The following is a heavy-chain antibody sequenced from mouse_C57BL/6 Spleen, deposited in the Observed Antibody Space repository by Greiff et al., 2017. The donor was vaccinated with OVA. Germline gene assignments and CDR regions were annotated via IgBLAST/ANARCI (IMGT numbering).Heavy chain of an antibody. Sequence: QVTLKESGPGILQSSQTLSLTCSFSGFSLSTSGMGVSWIRQPSGKGLEWLAHIYWDDDKRYNPSLKSQLTISKDTSRNQVFLKITSVDTADTATYYCARRNYDYDGAMDYWGQGTSVTVSS. D-gene: IGHD2-4*01. CDR2: IYWDDDK. CDR3: ARRNYDYDGAMDY. V-gene: IGHV8-12*01. J-gene: IGHJ4*01. CDR1: GFSLSTSGMG.